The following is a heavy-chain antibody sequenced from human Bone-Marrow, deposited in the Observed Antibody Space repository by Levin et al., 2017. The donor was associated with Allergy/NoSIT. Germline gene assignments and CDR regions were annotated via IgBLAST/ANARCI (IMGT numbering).Heavy chain of an antibody. CDR3: AHRLMLYGDWNDGAFDS. Sequence: ESGPTLVKPTQTLTLTCTFSGFSLSTSGVGVGWIRQPPGKALEYLVLIYWDDDKRYSPSLRTRLTITKDTSKNQVVLTLTNVDPVDTATYYCAHRLMLYGDWNDGAFDSWGQGTVVTVSS. D-gene: IGHD1-1*01. J-gene: IGHJ3*02. V-gene: IGHV2-5*02. CDR2: IYWDDDK. CDR1: GFSLSTSGVG.